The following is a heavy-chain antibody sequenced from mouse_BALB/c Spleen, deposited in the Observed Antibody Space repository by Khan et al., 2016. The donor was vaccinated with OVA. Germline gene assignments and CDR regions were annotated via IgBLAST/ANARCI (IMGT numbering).Heavy chain of an antibody. V-gene: IGHV14-3*02. CDR1: GLNIKDTY. CDR3: ARMARK. Sequence: GQLQQPGAELVKSGATVKLSCTAFGLNIKDTYMHWLKQWPEQGLEWIGRIDSPNGNTKYDPKFQGKAPITAETTSNTSYLQLSSLTSVDTAVYYCARMARKWGQGTTLTVSS. CDR2: IDSPNGNT. J-gene: IGHJ2*01.